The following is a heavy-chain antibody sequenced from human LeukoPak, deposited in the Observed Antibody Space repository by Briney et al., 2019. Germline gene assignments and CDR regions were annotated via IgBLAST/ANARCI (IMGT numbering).Heavy chain of an antibody. CDR3: ARDGGITMIVVDFFDY. CDR2: INHSGST. CDR1: GGSFSGYY. Sequence: SETLSLTCAVYGGSFSGYYWSWIRQPPGKGLEWIGEINHSGSTYYNPSLKSRVTISVDTSKNQFSLKLSSVTAADTAVYYCARDGGITMIVVDFFDYWGQGTLVTVSS. D-gene: IGHD3-22*01. V-gene: IGHV4-34*01. J-gene: IGHJ4*02.